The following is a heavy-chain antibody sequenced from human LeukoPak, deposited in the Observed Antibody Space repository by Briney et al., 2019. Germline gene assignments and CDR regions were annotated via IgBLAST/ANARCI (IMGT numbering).Heavy chain of an antibody. D-gene: IGHD2-15*01. V-gene: IGHV4-59*11. CDR3: AAIKRGYDDLHFHY. CDR1: GDSISSHY. CDR2: TWYFGST. Sequence: ASETLFLTFTVTGDSISSHYWGWLRQPPGKGLEWIGNTWYFGSTSYNPSLSNRVTISEDTSKNQISLKLSSETAADTAIYYCAAIKRGYDDLHFHYWGQGRLVTVS. J-gene: IGHJ4*02.